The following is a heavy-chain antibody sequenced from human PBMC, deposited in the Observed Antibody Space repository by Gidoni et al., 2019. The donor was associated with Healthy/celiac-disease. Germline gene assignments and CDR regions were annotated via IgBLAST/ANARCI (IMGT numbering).Heavy chain of an antibody. CDR1: GFTVSSNY. V-gene: IGHV3-66*02. D-gene: IGHD6-13*01. Sequence: EVQLVESGGGLVQPGGSLRLSCAASGFTVSSNYMSWVRQAPGKGLEWVSVICSGGSTYYADSVKGRFTISRDNSKNTLYLQMNSLRAEDTAVYYCARTYSSSWYYFDYWGQGTLVTVSS. CDR2: ICSGGST. J-gene: IGHJ4*02. CDR3: ARTYSSSWYYFDY.